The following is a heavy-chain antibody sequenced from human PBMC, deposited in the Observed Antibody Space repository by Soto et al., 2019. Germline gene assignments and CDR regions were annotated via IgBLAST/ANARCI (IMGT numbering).Heavy chain of an antibody. V-gene: IGHV3-33*01. CDR2: IWYDGSNK. Sequence: QVQLVESGGGVVQPVRSLRLSCAASGLTFSNYGMHWVRQAPGKGLEWVALIWYDGSNKYYADSVKGRFTISRDNSKNTLDLQMNSLRAEDTAVYYCGTTPYGTQGYYYGMDVWGQGTTVTVSS. CDR3: GTTPYGTQGYYYGMDV. J-gene: IGHJ6*02. D-gene: IGHD1-26*01. CDR1: GLTFSNYG.